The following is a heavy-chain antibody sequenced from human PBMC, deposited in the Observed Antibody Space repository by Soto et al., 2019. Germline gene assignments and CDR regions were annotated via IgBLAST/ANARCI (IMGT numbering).Heavy chain of an antibody. Sequence: EVQLLESGGGLGQPGGSLRLSCAASGFTLSDYAMAWVRQAPGKGLEWVASLSGSGISRYDADSVKGRFTISRDNSNNTLYLQMNNLRAEDTAVYYCAKVNSKVSVLNWFDSWGQGTLVTVSS. CDR2: LSGSGISR. J-gene: IGHJ5*01. CDR1: GFTLSDYA. V-gene: IGHV3-23*01. CDR3: AKVNSKVSVLNWFDS. D-gene: IGHD3-22*01.